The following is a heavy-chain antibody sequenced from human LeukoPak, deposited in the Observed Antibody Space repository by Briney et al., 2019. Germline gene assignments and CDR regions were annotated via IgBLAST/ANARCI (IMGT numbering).Heavy chain of an antibody. CDR1: GGSISSHY. CDR2: IYYSGST. Sequence: PSETLSLTCTVSGGSISSHYWSWIRQPPGKGLEWIGYIYYSGSTNYNPSLKSRVTISVDTSKNQFSLKLSSVTAADTAVYYCARDKGLQLLPDAFDIWGQGTMVTVSS. J-gene: IGHJ3*02. D-gene: IGHD2-2*01. CDR3: ARDKGLQLLPDAFDI. V-gene: IGHV4-59*11.